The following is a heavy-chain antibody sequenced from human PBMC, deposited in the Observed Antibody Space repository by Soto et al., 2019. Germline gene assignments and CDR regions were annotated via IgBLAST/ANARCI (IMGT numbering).Heavy chain of an antibody. Sequence: SLRLSCAASGFTFRSFTMNWVRQAPGKGLEWVSTISSNSAYIYYTDALRGRFTISRDNAKNSLHLQMNSLRAEDTAVYYCTRDASRDSSARGWFDPWGPGTLVTVSS. CDR2: ISSNSAYI. D-gene: IGHD6-13*01. CDR3: TRDASRDSSARGWFDP. J-gene: IGHJ5*02. V-gene: IGHV3-21*01. CDR1: GFTFRSFT.